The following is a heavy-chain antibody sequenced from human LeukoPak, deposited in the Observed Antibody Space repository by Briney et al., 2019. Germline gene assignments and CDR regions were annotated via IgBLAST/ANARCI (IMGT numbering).Heavy chain of an antibody. CDR3: ARHGGYSGYDYFDY. D-gene: IGHD5-12*01. J-gene: IGHJ4*02. Sequence: GESLQISCKGSGCRFTSYWIGWVRPMPGKGLEWMGIIYPGDSDTRYSPSFQGQVTISADKSISTAYLQWSSLKASDTAMYYCARHGGYSGYDYFDYWGQGTLVTVSS. CDR2: IYPGDSDT. V-gene: IGHV5-51*01. CDR1: GCRFTSYW.